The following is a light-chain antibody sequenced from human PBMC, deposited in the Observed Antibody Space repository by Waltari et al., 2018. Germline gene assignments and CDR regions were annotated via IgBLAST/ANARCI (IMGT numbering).Light chain of an antibody. CDR3: QTWGTGAVV. CDR2: LNSDGSH. Sequence: QLVLTQSPSASASLGASVKLTCTLSSGHSTYAIAWHQQQPEKGPRYLLKLNSDGSHSKGDGSPDGFSGSKSGAERYLTIASRQSEDEGDYYCQTWGTGAVVFGGGTKLTVL. CDR1: SGHSTYA. J-gene: IGLJ2*01. V-gene: IGLV4-69*01.